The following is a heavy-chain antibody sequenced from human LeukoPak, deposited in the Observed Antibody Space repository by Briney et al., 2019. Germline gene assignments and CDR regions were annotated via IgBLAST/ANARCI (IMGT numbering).Heavy chain of an antibody. Sequence: APVKVSCKTSGYSFANYGMHWVRQAPRQSLEWMGWINTGNGNTKSSQKFQDRVALTRDTSASTAYMELNSLSSEDTAVYYCARVPLSDASGRYYSHWGQGTLVTVSS. D-gene: IGHD3-10*01. CDR1: GYSFANYG. CDR3: ARVPLSDASGRYYSH. CDR2: INTGNGNT. J-gene: IGHJ1*01. V-gene: IGHV1-3*04.